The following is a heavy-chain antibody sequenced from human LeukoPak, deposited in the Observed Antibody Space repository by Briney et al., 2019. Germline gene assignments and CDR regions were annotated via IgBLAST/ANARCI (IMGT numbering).Heavy chain of an antibody. Sequence: GASVKVSCKASGYTFTTYAISWVRQAPGQGLEWMGWISAYNGNTNYAQKLQGRVSLTTDTSTSTAYMELSSLRSEDTAVYYCARAPRDYDILTGYFSWGQGTLATVSS. D-gene: IGHD3-9*01. CDR2: ISAYNGNT. V-gene: IGHV1-18*01. CDR3: ARAPRDYDILTGYFS. CDR1: GYTFTTYA. J-gene: IGHJ4*02.